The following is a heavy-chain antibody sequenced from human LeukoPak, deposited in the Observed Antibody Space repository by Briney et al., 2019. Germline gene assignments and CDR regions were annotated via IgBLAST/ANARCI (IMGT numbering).Heavy chain of an antibody. CDR2: ISGSGGST. J-gene: IGHJ3*02. V-gene: IGHV3-23*01. Sequence: GGSLRLSCAASGFTFSSYAMSWVRQAPGKGLEWVSAISGSGGSTYYADFVKGRFTISRDNSKNTLYLQMNSLRAEDTAVYYCAKDRVPVVGASTGPPFDIWGQGTMVTVSS. CDR1: GFTFSSYA. D-gene: IGHD1-26*01. CDR3: AKDRVPVVGASTGPPFDI.